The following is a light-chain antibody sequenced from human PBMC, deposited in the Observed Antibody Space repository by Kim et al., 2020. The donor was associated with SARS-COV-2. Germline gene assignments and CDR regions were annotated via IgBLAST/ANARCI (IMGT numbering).Light chain of an antibody. V-gene: IGLV3-19*01. Sequence: SSELTQDPAVSVALGQTVRITCQGDSLRSYYATWYQQKPRQAPLLVIFGRNNRPSGIPDRFSGSTSGNTASLTISAAQAEDEADFYCQSRDSGGNVVFGGGTKLTVL. CDR2: GRN. CDR1: SLRSYY. CDR3: QSRDSGGNVV. J-gene: IGLJ2*01.